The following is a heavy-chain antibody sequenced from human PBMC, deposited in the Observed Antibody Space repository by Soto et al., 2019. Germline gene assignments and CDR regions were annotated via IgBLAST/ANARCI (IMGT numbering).Heavy chain of an antibody. V-gene: IGHV3-21*01. J-gene: IGHJ4*02. CDR3: ARDLRYCTNGVCYSPSLDY. Sequence: GGSRRLSWAASGFTFSSYSMNWVRQAPGKGLEWVSSISSSSSYIYYADSVKGRFTISRDNAKNSLYLQMNSLRAEDTAVYYCARDLRYCTNGVCYSPSLDYWGQGTLVTVSS. CDR2: ISSSSSYI. D-gene: IGHD2-8*01. CDR1: GFTFSSYS.